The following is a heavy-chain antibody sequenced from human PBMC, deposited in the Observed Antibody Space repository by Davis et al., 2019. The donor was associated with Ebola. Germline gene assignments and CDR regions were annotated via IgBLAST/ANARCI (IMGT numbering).Heavy chain of an antibody. CDR3: ARGDCSSTSCRFYSYYYMDV. Sequence: MPSETLSLTCTVSGGSISNYYWTWIRQPPGKGLEWIGYIFYSGSNNYNPSLESRVTISVDTSKNQLSLKLSSVTAADTAVYYCARGDCSSTSCRFYSYYYMDVWGKGTTVTVSS. CDR2: IFYSGSN. J-gene: IGHJ6*03. D-gene: IGHD2-2*01. V-gene: IGHV4-59*01. CDR1: GGSISNYY.